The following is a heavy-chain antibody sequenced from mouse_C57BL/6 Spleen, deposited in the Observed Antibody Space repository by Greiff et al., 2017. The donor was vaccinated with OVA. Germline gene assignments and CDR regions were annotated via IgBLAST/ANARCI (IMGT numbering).Heavy chain of an antibody. Sequence: VHVKQSGPELVKPGASVKIPCKASGYTFTDYNMDWVKQSHGKSLEWIGDINPNNGGTIYNQKFKGKATLTVDKSSSTAYMELRSLTSEDTAVYYCARIPYDGYFWFAYWGQGTLVTVSA. CDR2: INPNNGGT. CDR3: ARIPYDGYFWFAY. J-gene: IGHJ3*01. D-gene: IGHD2-3*01. V-gene: IGHV1-18*01. CDR1: GYTFTDYN.